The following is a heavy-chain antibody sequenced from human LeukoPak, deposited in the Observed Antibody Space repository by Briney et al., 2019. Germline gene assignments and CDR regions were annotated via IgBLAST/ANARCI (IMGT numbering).Heavy chain of an antibody. V-gene: IGHV4-39*02. CDR1: GGSTSGGNYY. Sequence: PSETLSLTCIVSGGSTSGGNYYWGWIRRPPGKGLEWIGGISSSGNTYYNPSLKSRITISIDTSKNHFSLKLSSVTAADTAVYYCARLGAGPTYYDFWSGYSSFYFDYWGQGTLVTVPS. D-gene: IGHD3-3*01. CDR3: ARLGAGPTYYDFWSGYSSFYFDY. CDR2: ISSSGNT. J-gene: IGHJ4*02.